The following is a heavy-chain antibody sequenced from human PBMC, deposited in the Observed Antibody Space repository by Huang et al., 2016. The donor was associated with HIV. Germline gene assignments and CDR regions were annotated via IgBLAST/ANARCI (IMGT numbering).Heavy chain of an antibody. D-gene: IGHD3-22*01. V-gene: IGHV3-49*05. CDR3: TRDSVYPNYYDGSGFYFDY. Sequence: EVQFVESGGGLVKPGRSLRLSCTASGFTFGNYGMSWFRQAPGKGLEWVGFMRRKDYSDATEYAASVKGRFTITRDESKSIAYLQMNSLKPEDTAVYYCTRDSVYPNYYDGSGFYFDYWGQGTLVTVSS. CDR1: GFTFGNYG. J-gene: IGHJ4*02. CDR2: MRRKDYSDAT.